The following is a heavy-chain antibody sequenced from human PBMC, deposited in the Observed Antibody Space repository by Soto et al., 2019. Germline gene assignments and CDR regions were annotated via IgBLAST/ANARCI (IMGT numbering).Heavy chain of an antibody. CDR2: ISYDGSNK. V-gene: IGHV3-30-3*01. Sequence: QVQLVESGGGVVQPGRSLRLSCAASGFTFSSYAMHWVRQAPGKGLEWVAVISYDGSNKYYADSVKGRFTISSDNSKNWLYRQMTSLRAEDTAVYYCARGEGYCSSTRCYFVEDHLYYFDYWGQGTLVTVSS. D-gene: IGHD2-2*01. J-gene: IGHJ4*02. CDR1: GFTFSSYA. CDR3: ARGEGYCSSTRCYFVEDHLYYFDY.